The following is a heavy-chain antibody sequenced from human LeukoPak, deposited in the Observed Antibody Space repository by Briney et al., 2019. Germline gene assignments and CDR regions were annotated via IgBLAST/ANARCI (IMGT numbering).Heavy chain of an antibody. V-gene: IGHV1-18*04. CDR2: ISAYNGNT. D-gene: IGHD5-24*01. CDR1: GYTFTGYY. Sequence: ASVKVSCKASGYTFTGYYLHWVRQAPGQGLEWMGWISAYNGNTNYAQKLQGRVTMTTDTSTSTAYMELRSLRSDDTAVYYCARGDNSWMDVWGQGTTVTVSS. CDR3: ARGDNSWMDV. J-gene: IGHJ6*02.